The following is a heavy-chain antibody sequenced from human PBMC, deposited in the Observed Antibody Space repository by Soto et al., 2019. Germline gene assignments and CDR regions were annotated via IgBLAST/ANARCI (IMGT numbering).Heavy chain of an antibody. J-gene: IGHJ4*02. CDR3: ATDFSGWYGSREYGF. V-gene: IGHV3-30*03. CDR1: GFTFSSSG. CDR2: ISYDGGNK. Sequence: ESGGGVVQPGRSLRLSCAASGFTFSSSGIHWVRQAPGKGLEWVAVISYDGGNKYYVDSVKGRFTISRDNSKNTLYLQMNSLRAEDTAVYYCATDFSGWYGSREYGFWGQGTLVTVSS. D-gene: IGHD6-19*01.